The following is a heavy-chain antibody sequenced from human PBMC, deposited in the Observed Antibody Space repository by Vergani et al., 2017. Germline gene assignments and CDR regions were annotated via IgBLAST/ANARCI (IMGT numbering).Heavy chain of an antibody. CDR3: ARRRRVWAQTFYGMDV. V-gene: IGHV4-39*01. CDR1: GGSISSSSYY. Sequence: QLQLQESGPGLVKPSETLSLTCTVSGGSISSSSYYWVWIRQHPGKGLEWIGSIYYSGSTYYNPSLKSLVTISVDTSKNRFSLKLSSVTAADTAVYCCARRRRVWAQTFYGMDVWGQGTTVTVSS. D-gene: IGHD6-13*01. J-gene: IGHJ6*02. CDR2: IYYSGST.